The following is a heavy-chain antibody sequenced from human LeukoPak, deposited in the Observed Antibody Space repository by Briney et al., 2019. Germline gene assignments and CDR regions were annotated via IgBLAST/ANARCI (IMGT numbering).Heavy chain of an antibody. D-gene: IGHD2-21*02. CDR1: GYTFTSYG. CDR3: ARAGGMVTAPGPRAFDI. J-gene: IGHJ3*02. CDR2: ISAYNGNT. V-gene: IGHV1-18*01. Sequence: ASVKVSCKASGYTFTSYGISWVRQAPGQGLEWMGWISAYNGNTNYAQKLQGRVTMTTDKSTSTVYMELSSLRSEDTAVYYCARAGGMVTAPGPRAFDIWGQGTMVTVSS.